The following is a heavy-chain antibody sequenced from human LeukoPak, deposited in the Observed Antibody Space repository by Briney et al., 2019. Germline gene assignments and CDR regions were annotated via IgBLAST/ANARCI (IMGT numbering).Heavy chain of an antibody. CDR1: GFTFSSYA. CDR3: ARDLSVEMATIYFDY. CDR2: IGGDAVST. D-gene: IGHD5-24*01. V-gene: IGHV3-23*01. J-gene: IGHJ4*02. Sequence: GGSLRLSCAASGFTFSSYAMSWVRQAPGKGLEWVSAIGGDAVSTYYADSVKGRFSISRDNSKNTLYLQMNSLRAEDMAVYYCARDLSVEMATIYFDYWGQGTLVTVSS.